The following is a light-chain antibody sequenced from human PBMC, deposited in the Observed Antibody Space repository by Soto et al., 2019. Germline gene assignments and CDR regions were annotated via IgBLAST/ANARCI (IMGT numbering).Light chain of an antibody. J-gene: IGKJ1*01. V-gene: IGKV3-20*01. CDR1: QSVDTTF. CDR3: QQYMSSVT. Sequence: EIVLTQSPGSLSLSPVQRATLSCRASQSVDTTFFAWYQKKPGQAPRLLIYGASKRATGIPDRFSGSGSGTYFTLIISRLEPEDFAVYYCQQYMSSVTFGQGTKVEIK. CDR2: GAS.